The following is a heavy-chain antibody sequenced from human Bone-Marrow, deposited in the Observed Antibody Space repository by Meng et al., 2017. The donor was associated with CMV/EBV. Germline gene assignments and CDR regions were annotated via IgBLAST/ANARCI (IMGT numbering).Heavy chain of an antibody. V-gene: IGHV4-34*01. CDR3: ARDEEGILGH. J-gene: IGHJ4*02. CDR2: IKHSGDT. Sequence: QVQLQPWVAGLLKPSETLSLTCAVYGGSFSGYYWGWIRQPPGKGLEWIGEIKHSGDTNYNPSLKSRVTISLDMSKNQFSLNLKSVTAADTAVYFCARDEEGILGHWGQGTLVTVSS. D-gene: IGHD3-16*01. CDR1: GGSFSGYY.